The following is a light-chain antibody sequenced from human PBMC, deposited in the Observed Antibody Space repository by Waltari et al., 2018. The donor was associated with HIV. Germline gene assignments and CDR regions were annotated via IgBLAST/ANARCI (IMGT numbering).Light chain of an antibody. V-gene: IGLV2-14*03. CDR2: EVN. Sequence: QSALTQPASVSGSPGQSITISCTGPNSDSGTYNYVSWYQQQSGKAPRLLISEVNTRPSGVSNRFSGSKAGNTASLSISGLQAEDEGKYYCSSYTATKILVFGGGTDVTVL. CDR1: NSDSGTYNY. CDR3: SSYTATKILV. J-gene: IGLJ2*01.